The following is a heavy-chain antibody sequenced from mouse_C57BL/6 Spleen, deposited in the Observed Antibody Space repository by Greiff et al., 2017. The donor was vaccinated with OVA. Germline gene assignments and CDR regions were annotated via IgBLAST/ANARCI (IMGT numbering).Heavy chain of an antibody. D-gene: IGHD1-1*01. Sequence: QVQLQQSGAELVRPGASVTLSCKASGYTFTDYEMHWVKQTPVHGLEWIGAIDPETGGTAYNQKFKGKAILTADKSSSTAYMELRSLTSEDSAVYYCTRWLITTVVDYWGQGTTLTVSS. J-gene: IGHJ2*01. CDR2: IDPETGGT. V-gene: IGHV1-15*01. CDR3: TRWLITTVVDY. CDR1: GYTFTDYE.